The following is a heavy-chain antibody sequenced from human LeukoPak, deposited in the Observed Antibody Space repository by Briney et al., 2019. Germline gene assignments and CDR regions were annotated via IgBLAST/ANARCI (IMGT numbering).Heavy chain of an antibody. CDR1: GFTFSSYA. CDR3: ARERVATIRYYYYGMDV. CDR2: ISYDGSNK. V-gene: IGHV3-30-3*01. D-gene: IGHD5-12*01. Sequence: GGSLRLSCAASGFTFSSYAMHWVRQAPGKGLEWVAVISYDGSNKYYADSVKGRFTISRDNSKNTLYLQMNSLRAEDTAVYYCARERVATIRYYYYGMDVWGQGTTVTVSS. J-gene: IGHJ6*02.